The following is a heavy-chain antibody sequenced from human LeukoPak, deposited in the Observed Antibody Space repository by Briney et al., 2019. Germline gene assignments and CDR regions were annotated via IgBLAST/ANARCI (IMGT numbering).Heavy chain of an antibody. CDR2: IYHSGST. D-gene: IGHD5-24*01. V-gene: IGHV4-38-2*01. J-gene: IGHJ4*02. Sequence: SETLSLTXAVSGYSISSGYYWGWIRPPPGKGLEWIGSIYHSGSTYYNPSLKSRVTISVDTSKNQFSLKLSSVTAADTAVYYCARHGLVEMALDYWGQGTLVTVSS. CDR3: ARHGLVEMALDY. CDR1: GYSISSGYY.